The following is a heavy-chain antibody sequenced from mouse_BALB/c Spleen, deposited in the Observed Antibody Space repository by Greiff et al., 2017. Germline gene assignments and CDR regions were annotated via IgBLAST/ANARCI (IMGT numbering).Heavy chain of an antibody. J-gene: IGHJ3*01. Sequence: EVHLVESGGGLVQPGGSLKLSCAASGFTFSSYTMSWVRQTPEKRLEWVAYISNGGGSTYYPDTVKGRFTISRDNAKNTLYLQMSSLKSEDTAMYYCARGDDYDPFAYWGQGTLVTVSA. D-gene: IGHD2-4*01. V-gene: IGHV5-12-2*01. CDR2: ISNGGGST. CDR1: GFTFSSYT. CDR3: ARGDDYDPFAY.